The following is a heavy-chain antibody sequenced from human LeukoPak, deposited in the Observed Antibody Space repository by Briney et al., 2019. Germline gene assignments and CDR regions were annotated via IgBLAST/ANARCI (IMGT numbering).Heavy chain of an antibody. CDR3: AKDYYYDSSGYSHLFDY. CDR2: ISGSSSSR. CDR1: GFSFSDYS. Sequence: GGSLRLSCAASGFSFSDYSMNWVRQAPGKGLEWVSYISGSSSSRYYADSVKGRFTISRDNSKNTLYLQMNSLRAEDTAVYYCAKDYYYDSSGYSHLFDYWGQGTLVTVSS. J-gene: IGHJ4*02. V-gene: IGHV3-48*01. D-gene: IGHD3-22*01.